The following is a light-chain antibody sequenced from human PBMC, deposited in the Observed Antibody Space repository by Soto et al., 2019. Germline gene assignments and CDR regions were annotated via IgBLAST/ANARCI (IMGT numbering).Light chain of an antibody. CDR2: DVS. Sequence: SARSPPSAVCGSPVQSIPISCTGTNSDVGGYNYVSWYQQHPGKAPKLLIYDVSSRPSVLSNRFSGSKSGNTASLIISGLQAEDEADYYCASYTNSITYVFGSGSKLTVL. CDR1: NSDVGGYNY. CDR3: ASYTNSITYV. J-gene: IGLJ1*01. V-gene: IGLV2-14*03.